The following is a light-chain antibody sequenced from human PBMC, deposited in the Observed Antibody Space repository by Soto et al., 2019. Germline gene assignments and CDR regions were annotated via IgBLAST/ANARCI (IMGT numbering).Light chain of an antibody. CDR1: QTVRNN. CDR3: QHYYNWPRT. V-gene: IGKV3-15*01. Sequence: EFVLTQSPGTLSLSPGDRATLSCRASQTVRNNYLAWYQQKPGQPPRLLIYGASTRATGIPGRFSGSGSGTEFTLTISSLQSEDFAVYYCQHYYNWPRTFGQGTKVDIK. J-gene: IGKJ1*01. CDR2: GAS.